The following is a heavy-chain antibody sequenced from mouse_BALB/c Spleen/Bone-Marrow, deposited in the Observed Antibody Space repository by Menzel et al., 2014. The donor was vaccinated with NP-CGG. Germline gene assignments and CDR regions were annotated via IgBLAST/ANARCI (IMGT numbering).Heavy chain of an antibody. CDR1: GFSLTSYG. D-gene: IGHD1-1*01. J-gene: IGHJ4*01. Sequence: VQLVESGPGLVAPSQSLSITCTVSGFSLTSYGVHWVRQPPGKGLEWLGVIWAGGSTNYNSALMSRLSISKDNSKSQVSLKMNSLQTDDTAMYYCARDYYGSLYAMDYWGQGTSVTVSS. V-gene: IGHV2-9*02. CDR2: IWAGGST. CDR3: ARDYYGSLYAMDY.